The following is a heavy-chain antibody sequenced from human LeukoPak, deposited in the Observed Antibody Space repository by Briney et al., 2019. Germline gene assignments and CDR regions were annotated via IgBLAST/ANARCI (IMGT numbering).Heavy chain of an antibody. D-gene: IGHD6-19*01. Sequence: SETLSLTCTVSGGSISSGSYFWSWIRQPAGKGLEWIGRIYTSGSTNYNPSLKSRVTISVDTSKNQFSLKLSSVTAADTAVYYCARGGSGWNYYYYYMDVWGKGTTVTISS. J-gene: IGHJ6*03. CDR3: ARGGSGWNYYYYYMDV. V-gene: IGHV4-61*02. CDR1: GGSISSGSYF. CDR2: IYTSGST.